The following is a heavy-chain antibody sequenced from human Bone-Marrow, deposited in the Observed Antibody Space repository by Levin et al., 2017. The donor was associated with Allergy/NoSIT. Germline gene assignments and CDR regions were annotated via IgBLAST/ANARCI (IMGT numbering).Heavy chain of an antibody. CDR2: ISYDGSNK. D-gene: IGHD5-12*01. CDR1: GFTFSSYG. Sequence: GESLKISCAASGFTFSSYGMHWVRQAPGKGLEWVAVISYDGSNKYYADSVKGRFTISRDNSKNTLYLQMNSLRAEDTAVYYCAKDGSPYSGYDPYLLFSWGQGTLVTVSS. CDR3: AKDGSPYSGYDPYLLFS. V-gene: IGHV3-30*18. J-gene: IGHJ5*02.